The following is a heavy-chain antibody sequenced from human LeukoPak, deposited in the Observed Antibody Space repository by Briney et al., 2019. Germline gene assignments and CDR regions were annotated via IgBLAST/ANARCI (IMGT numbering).Heavy chain of an antibody. V-gene: IGHV3-21*01. J-gene: IGHJ4*02. D-gene: IGHD4-11*01. CDR2: ISSSSSYI. Sequence: GGSLRLSCAASGFTFSSYSMNWVRQAPGKGLEWVSSISSSSSYIYYADSVKGRFTISRDNAKNSLYLQMNSLRAEDTAVYYCARDQTTLHTTFDYWGQGTLVTVSS. CDR3: ARDQTTLHTTFDY. CDR1: GFTFSSYS.